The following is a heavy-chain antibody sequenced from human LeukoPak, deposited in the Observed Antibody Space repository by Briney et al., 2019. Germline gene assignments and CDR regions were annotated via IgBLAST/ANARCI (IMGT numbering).Heavy chain of an antibody. Sequence: GGSLRLSCGASGFMFSTYSMNWVRQAPGKGLEWVSSITSSSSSIYYADSVKGRFTISRDNAKNSLYLQMNSLRAEDTAVYYCAREHPVATWLDPWGQGTLVTVSS. CDR2: ITSSSSSI. CDR3: AREHPVATWLDP. CDR1: GFMFSTYS. J-gene: IGHJ5*02. V-gene: IGHV3-21*01. D-gene: IGHD4-23*01.